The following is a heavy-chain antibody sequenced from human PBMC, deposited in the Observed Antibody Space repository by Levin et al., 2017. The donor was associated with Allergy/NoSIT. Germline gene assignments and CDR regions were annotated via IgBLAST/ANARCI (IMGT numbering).Heavy chain of an antibody. CDR2: ISGSGGST. CDR3: AKFPTAKVSSGWHIDY. Sequence: GESLKISCAASGFTFSSYAMSWVRQAPGKGLEWVSAISGSGGSTYYADSVKGRFTISRDNSKNTLYLQMNSLRAEDTAVYYCAKFPTAKVSSGWHIDYWGQGTLVTVSS. J-gene: IGHJ4*02. D-gene: IGHD6-19*01. CDR1: GFTFSSYA. V-gene: IGHV3-23*01.